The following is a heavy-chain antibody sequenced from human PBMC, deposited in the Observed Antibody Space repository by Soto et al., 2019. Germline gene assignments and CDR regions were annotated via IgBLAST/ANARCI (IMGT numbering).Heavy chain of an antibody. J-gene: IGHJ6*02. Sequence: QVQLVESGGGVVQPGRSLRLSCAASGFTFSSYAMHWVRQAPGKGLEWVAVISYDGSNKYYADSVKGRFTISRDNSKNTLYLQMNSLRAEDTAVYYCAGDISGGNPNAYYGMDVWGQGSTVTVSS. CDR3: AGDISGGNPNAYYGMDV. D-gene: IGHD2-15*01. CDR1: GFTFSSYA. V-gene: IGHV3-30-3*01. CDR2: ISYDGSNK.